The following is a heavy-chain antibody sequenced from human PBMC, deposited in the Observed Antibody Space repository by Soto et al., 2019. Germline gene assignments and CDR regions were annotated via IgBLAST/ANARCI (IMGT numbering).Heavy chain of an antibody. CDR1: GFTFSSYG. D-gene: IGHD4-17*01. J-gene: IGHJ6*02. Sequence: QVQLVESGGGVVQPGRSLRLSCAASGFTFSSYGMHWVRQAPGTGLEWVAVISYDGSNKYYADSVKGRFTISRDNSKNTLYLQMNSLRAEDTAVYYCAKAWTTVTTAYYGMDVWGQGTTVTVSS. CDR3: AKAWTTVTTAYYGMDV. V-gene: IGHV3-30*18. CDR2: ISYDGSNK.